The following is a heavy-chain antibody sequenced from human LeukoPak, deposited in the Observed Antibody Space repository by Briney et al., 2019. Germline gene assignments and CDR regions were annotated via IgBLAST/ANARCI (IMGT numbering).Heavy chain of an antibody. CDR3: ARRAVPAAMGGEANFDY. J-gene: IGHJ4*02. CDR2: IYPWGSDT. Sequence: ESLILYCYCTRYNFTRYSIGWVRPWPGEGLEWMGIIYPWGSDTRSSPSFQGHLNIAADKSISTADPQWSSLKASDTAFYCWARRAVPAAMGGEANFDYWGQGTLVTVSS. D-gene: IGHD2-2*01. CDR1: RYNFTRYS. V-gene: IGHV5-51*01.